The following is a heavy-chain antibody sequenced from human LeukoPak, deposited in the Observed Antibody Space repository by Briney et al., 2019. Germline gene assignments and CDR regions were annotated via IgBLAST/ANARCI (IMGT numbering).Heavy chain of an antibody. J-gene: IGHJ4*02. CDR2: ITDTGSSI. V-gene: IGHV3-48*01. Sequence: GGSLRLSCAASGFTFSSYAMHWVRQAPGKGLEWLSYITDTGSSIFYAESVKGRFTISRDNARNALYLQMNSLRAEDTAIYYCARDRPLSGYDFDSWGQGTLVTVSS. D-gene: IGHD5-12*01. CDR1: GFTFSSYA. CDR3: ARDRPLSGYDFDS.